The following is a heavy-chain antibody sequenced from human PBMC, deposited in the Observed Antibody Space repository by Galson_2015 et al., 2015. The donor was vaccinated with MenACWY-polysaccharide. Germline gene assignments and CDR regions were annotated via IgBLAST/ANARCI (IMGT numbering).Heavy chain of an antibody. Sequence: SVKVSCKASGGTFSSYAISWVRQAPGQGLEWMGRIIPILGIANYAQKFQGRVTITADKSTSTAYMELSSLRSEDTAVYYCARGVGYYLHSSSWYAADYWGQGTLVTVSS. CDR3: ARGVGYYLHSSSWYAADY. CDR2: IIPILGIA. CDR1: GGTFSSYA. V-gene: IGHV1-69*04. D-gene: IGHD6-13*01. J-gene: IGHJ4*02.